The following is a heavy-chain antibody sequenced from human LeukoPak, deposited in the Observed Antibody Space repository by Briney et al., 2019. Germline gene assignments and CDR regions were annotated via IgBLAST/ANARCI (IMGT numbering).Heavy chain of an antibody. CDR2: ISGSGGST. CDR3: AKALVRIVGATTGY. V-gene: IGHV3-23*01. Sequence: PGGSLRLSCAASGFTFSSYAVSWVRQAPGKGLEWVSAISGSGGSTYYADSVKGRFTISRDNSKNTLYLQMNSLRAEDTAVYYCAKALVRIVGATTGYWGQGTLVTVSS. CDR1: GFTFSSYA. J-gene: IGHJ4*02. D-gene: IGHD1-26*01.